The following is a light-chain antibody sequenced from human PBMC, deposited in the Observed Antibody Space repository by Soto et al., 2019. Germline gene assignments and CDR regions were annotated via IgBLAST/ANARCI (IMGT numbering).Light chain of an antibody. CDR3: AAWDDSLTDSV. J-gene: IGLJ1*01. CDR1: SSNIGRNT. Sequence: QSALTQAPSASETPGQRVTISCSGGSSNIGRNTVNWYQQLPGTAPKLLIYSNNRRPSGVPDRFSGSKSGTSASLAISGLQSEDEADYYCAAWDDSLTDSVFGTGTK. CDR2: SNN. V-gene: IGLV1-44*01.